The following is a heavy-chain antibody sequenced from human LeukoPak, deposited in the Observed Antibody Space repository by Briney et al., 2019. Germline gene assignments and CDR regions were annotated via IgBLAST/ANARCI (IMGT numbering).Heavy chain of an antibody. Sequence: PGGSLRLSCAASGFTFSSYAMHWVRQAPGKGLEWVAVISYDGSNKYYADSVKGRFTISRDNSKNTLYPQMNSLRAEDTAVYYCARPTRSGSYNYWGQGTLVTVSS. CDR2: ISYDGSNK. V-gene: IGHV3-30*04. D-gene: IGHD3-10*01. CDR3: ARPTRSGSYNY. CDR1: GFTFSSYA. J-gene: IGHJ4*02.